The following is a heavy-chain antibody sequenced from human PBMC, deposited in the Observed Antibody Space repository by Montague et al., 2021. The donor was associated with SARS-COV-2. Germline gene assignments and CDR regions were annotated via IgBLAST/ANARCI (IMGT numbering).Heavy chain of an antibody. CDR3: ARTSASSDY. CDR2: TYYRSKRYN. D-gene: IGHD1-26*01. J-gene: IGHJ4*02. CDR1: GDSVSRNSAA. Sequence: CAISGDSVSRNSAAWNWIRQSPSRGLEWLGRTYYRSKRYNDYAVSVKSRITINPDTSKNQISPQLNSVTPEDTAAYYCARTSASSDYWGQGTLVAVSS. V-gene: IGHV6-1*01.